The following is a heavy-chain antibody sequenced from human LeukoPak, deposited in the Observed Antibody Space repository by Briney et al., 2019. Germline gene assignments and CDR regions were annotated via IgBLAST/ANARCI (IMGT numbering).Heavy chain of an antibody. CDR3: ARGYFSRIYDRGAFDI. D-gene: IGHD2/OR15-2a*01. J-gene: IGHJ3*02. V-gene: IGHV4-31*03. CDR1: DGSISSGGYY. CDR2: IYYSGST. Sequence: KPSQTLSLTCTVSDGSISSGGYYWSWIRQHPGKGLEWSGYIYYSGSTYYNPSLKSRVTISVDTSKNQFSLKLSSVTAADTAVYYCARGYFSRIYDRGAFDIWGQGTMVTVSS.